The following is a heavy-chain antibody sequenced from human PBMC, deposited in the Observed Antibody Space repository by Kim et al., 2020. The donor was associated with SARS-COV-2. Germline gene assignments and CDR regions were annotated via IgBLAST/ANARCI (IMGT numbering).Heavy chain of an antibody. CDR2: ISSSSSTI. V-gene: IGHV3-48*02. J-gene: IGHJ4*02. CDR1: GFTFSSYS. D-gene: IGHD3-16*02. Sequence: GGSLRLSCAASGFTFSSYSMNWVRQAPGKGLEWFSYISSSSSTIYYADSVKGRFTISRDNAKNSLYLQMNSLRDEDTAVYYCARVGYDYVWGSYRRDVDYWGQGTLVTVSS. CDR3: ARVGYDYVWGSYRRDVDY.